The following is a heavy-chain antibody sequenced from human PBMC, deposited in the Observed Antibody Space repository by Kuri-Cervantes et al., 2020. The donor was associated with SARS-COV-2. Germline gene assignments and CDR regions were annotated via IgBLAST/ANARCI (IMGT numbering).Heavy chain of an antibody. Sequence: ESLKISCAVYGGFFSGYYWSWIRKPPGKGLEWIGEINHSGSTNYNPSLKSRVTISVDTSKNQFSLKLSSVTAADTAVYYCARGQNSELLWFGESISYYFDYWGQGTLVTVSS. CDR1: GGFFSGYY. V-gene: IGHV4-34*01. D-gene: IGHD3-10*01. CDR3: ARGQNSELLWFGESISYYFDY. CDR2: INHSGST. J-gene: IGHJ4*02.